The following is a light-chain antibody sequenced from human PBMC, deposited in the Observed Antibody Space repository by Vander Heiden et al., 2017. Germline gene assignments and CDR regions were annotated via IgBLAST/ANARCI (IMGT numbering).Light chain of an antibody. CDR2: ATS. Sequence: IQLTQSPSSLSASIRDRVTMTCRASQSITTYLNWYQQKPGKAPRLLIYATSNLQTGVPSRFSGSGSGTDFTLTINDLQPEDLATYYCQQSYNTPLTFGGGTKVEIK. J-gene: IGKJ4*02. CDR1: QSITTY. V-gene: IGKV1-39*01. CDR3: QQSYNTPLT.